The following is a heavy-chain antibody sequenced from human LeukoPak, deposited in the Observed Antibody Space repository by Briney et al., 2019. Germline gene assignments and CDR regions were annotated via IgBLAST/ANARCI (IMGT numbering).Heavy chain of an antibody. Sequence: GGSLRLSCAASGFTFSSYAMSWVRQAPGKGLEWVSTISGSGGSTYYADSVKGRFTISGDNSKNTLYLQMNSLRGEDTAVYYCAKDSEDGHNWAPFDYWGQGTLVTVSS. J-gene: IGHJ4*02. D-gene: IGHD5-24*01. CDR2: ISGSGGST. CDR1: GFTFSSYA. V-gene: IGHV3-23*01. CDR3: AKDSEDGHNWAPFDY.